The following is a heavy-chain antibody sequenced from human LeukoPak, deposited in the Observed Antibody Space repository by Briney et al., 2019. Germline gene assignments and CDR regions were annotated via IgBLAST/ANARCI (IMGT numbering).Heavy chain of an antibody. V-gene: IGHV3-53*01. CDR2: IYSGGST. CDR3: ARDRRDYYYYYGMDV. Sequence: GGSLRLSCAASRFTVSSNYMSWVRQAPGKGLEGVSVIYSGGSTYYADSVKGRFTISRDNSKNTLYLQMNSLRAEDTAVYYCARDRRDYYYYYGMDVWGQGTTVTVSS. CDR1: RFTVSSNY. J-gene: IGHJ6*02.